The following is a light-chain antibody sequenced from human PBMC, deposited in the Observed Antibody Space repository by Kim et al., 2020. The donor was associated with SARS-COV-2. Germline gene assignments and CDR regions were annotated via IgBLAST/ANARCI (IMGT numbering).Light chain of an antibody. V-gene: IGKV1-39*01. Sequence: DIQMTQSPPSLSTSLGDRVTITCRADQSISSHLSWYQQKPGRAPKLLISAASALQSGVPSRFRGSGSGTVFTLTISGLQPEDFATYLYQQHDNTCQITFGQGTRLEIK. CDR1: QSISSH. CDR3: QQHDNTCQIT. J-gene: IGKJ5*01. CDR2: AAS.